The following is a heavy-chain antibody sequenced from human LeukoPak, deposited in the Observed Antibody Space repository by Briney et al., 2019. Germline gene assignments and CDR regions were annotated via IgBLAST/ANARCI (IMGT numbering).Heavy chain of an antibody. V-gene: IGHV3-53*01. J-gene: IGHJ4*02. CDR1: GFAVTSNH. D-gene: IGHD1-26*01. CDR3: ARDSTYYYFDC. Sequence: PGGSLKLSCEASGFAVTSNHMNWVRQAPGQGLEWISIIYSAGTTYHYADSVKGRFTISRDTSKNTVYLQMSSLRDEDTAIYYCARDSTYYYFDCWGQGTLVTVSS. CDR2: IYSAGTT.